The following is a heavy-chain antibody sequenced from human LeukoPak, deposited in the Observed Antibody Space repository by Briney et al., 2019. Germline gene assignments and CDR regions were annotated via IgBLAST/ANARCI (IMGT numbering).Heavy chain of an antibody. V-gene: IGHV4-4*02. CDR3: ARDRTVTKLSYYYGMDV. Sequence: SGTLSLTCAVSGGSISSSNWWSWVRQPPGKGLEWIGEIYHSGSTNYNPSLKSRVTISVDKSKNQFSLKLSSVTAADTAVYYCARDRTVTKLSYYYGMDVWGQGTTVTVSS. J-gene: IGHJ6*02. D-gene: IGHD4-17*01. CDR2: IYHSGST. CDR1: GGSISSSNW.